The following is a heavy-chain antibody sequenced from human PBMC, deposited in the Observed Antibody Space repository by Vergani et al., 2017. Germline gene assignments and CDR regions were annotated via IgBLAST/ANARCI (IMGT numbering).Heavy chain of an antibody. CDR1: GFTFDDYA. D-gene: IGHD5-18*01. CDR2: ISWNSGST. V-gene: IGHV3-9*01. J-gene: IGHJ4*02. Sequence: EVQLVESGGGLVQPGRSLRLSCAASGFTFDDYAMHWVRQAPGKGLEWVSGISWNSGSTGYADAVKGRFTISRDNAKNSLYLQMNSLRAEDTALYYCAKDFASYGQSADDYWGQGTLVTVSS. CDR3: AKDFASYGQSADDY.